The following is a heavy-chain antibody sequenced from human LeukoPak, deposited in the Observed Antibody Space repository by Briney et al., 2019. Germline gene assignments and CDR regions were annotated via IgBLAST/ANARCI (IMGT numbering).Heavy chain of an antibody. CDR1: GFTFSSYA. Sequence: PGGSLRLSCAASGFTFSSYAMSWVRQAPGKGLEWVSAISGSGGSTYYADSVKGQFTISRDNSKNTLYLQMNSLRAEDTAVYYCARDYGDYAGNYYYYMDVWGKGTTVTISS. V-gene: IGHV3-23*01. CDR3: ARDYGDYAGNYYYYMDV. CDR2: ISGSGGST. D-gene: IGHD4-17*01. J-gene: IGHJ6*03.